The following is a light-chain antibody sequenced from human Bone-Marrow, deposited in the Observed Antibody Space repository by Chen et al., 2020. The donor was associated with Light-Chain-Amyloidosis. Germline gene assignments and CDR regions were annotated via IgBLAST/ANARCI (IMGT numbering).Light chain of an antibody. CDR1: QTISSNY. J-gene: IGKJ4*01. CDR2: GSS. Sequence: LVLPQSPATLSLSPGEGANLSCRASQTISSNYLTWYQQKFGQAPRLLIYGSSSRATGIPDRFTGSGSGTDFTLTINRLEPEDFAMYYCQQYGTSPLTFGGGTKVEIK. V-gene: IGKV3-20*01. CDR3: QQYGTSPLT.